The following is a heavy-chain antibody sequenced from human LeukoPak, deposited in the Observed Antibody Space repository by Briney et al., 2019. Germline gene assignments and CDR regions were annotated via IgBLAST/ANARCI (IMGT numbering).Heavy chain of an antibody. Sequence: ASVKVSCKASGYTFTSYDINWVRQATGQGLEWMGWMNPNSGNTGYAQKFQGRVTMTRNTSINTAYMELSSLRSEDTAVYYCARGVYYYDSSGYYPGWYFDLWGRGTLVTVSS. CDR2: MNPNSGNT. V-gene: IGHV1-8*01. CDR3: ARGVYYYDSSGYYPGWYFDL. CDR1: GYTFTSYD. J-gene: IGHJ2*01. D-gene: IGHD3-22*01.